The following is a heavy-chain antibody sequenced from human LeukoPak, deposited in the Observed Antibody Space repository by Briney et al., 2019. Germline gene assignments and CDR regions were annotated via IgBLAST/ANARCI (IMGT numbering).Heavy chain of an antibody. CDR1: GFTFSTFA. V-gene: IGHV3-23*01. Sequence: GGSLRLSCAASGFTFSTFAMIWVRQPPGKGLEWVSSIFPSGGEIHYADSVRGRFTISRDNSKSTLSLQMNSLRAEDTAVYYCARDNWGYYMDVWGKGTTVTVSS. CDR3: ARDNWGYYMDV. D-gene: IGHD3-16*01. J-gene: IGHJ6*03. CDR2: IFPSGGEI.